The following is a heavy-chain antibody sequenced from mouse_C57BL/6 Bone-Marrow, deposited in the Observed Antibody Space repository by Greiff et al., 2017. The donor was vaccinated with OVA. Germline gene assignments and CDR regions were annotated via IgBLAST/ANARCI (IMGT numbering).Heavy chain of an antibody. Sequence: EVMLVESGEGLVKPGGSLKLSCAASGFTFSSYAMSWVRQTPEKRLEWVAYISSGGDYIYYADTVKGRFTISRDNARNNLYLQMSSLKSEDTAMYYCTTTVVASYYFDYWGQGTTLTVSS. J-gene: IGHJ2*01. CDR3: TTTVVASYYFDY. D-gene: IGHD1-1*01. CDR2: ISSGGDYI. V-gene: IGHV5-9-1*02. CDR1: GFTFSSYA.